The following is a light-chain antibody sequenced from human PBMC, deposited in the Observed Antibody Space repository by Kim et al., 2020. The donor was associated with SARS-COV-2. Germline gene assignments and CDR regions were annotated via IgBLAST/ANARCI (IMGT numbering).Light chain of an antibody. J-gene: IGKJ4*01. CDR3: ERSHAGPSLT. Sequence: DIQMTQSPPSLSASVGDRVTIVCRASQSISTYLNWYQQKPGKAPKLLIYAASNLQSGVPSRFSGSGSGTDFTLTISSLQPEDFGGCGWERSHAGPSLTLGGGAKVGIK. CDR2: AAS. CDR1: QSISTY. V-gene: IGKV1-39*01.